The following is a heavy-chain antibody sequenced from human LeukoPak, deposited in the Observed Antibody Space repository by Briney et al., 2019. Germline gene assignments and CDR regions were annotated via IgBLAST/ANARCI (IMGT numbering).Heavy chain of an antibody. V-gene: IGHV4-34*01. J-gene: IGHJ6*03. CDR1: GGSFSGYY. Sequence: SETLSLTCAVYGGSFSGYYWSWIRQPPGKGLGWIGEINHSGSTNYNPSLKSRVTISVDTSKNQFSLKLSSVTAADTAVYYCARGREKVPAATRTGRYYYMDVWGKGTTVTVSS. CDR3: ARGREKVPAATRTGRYYYMDV. D-gene: IGHD2-2*01. CDR2: INHSGST.